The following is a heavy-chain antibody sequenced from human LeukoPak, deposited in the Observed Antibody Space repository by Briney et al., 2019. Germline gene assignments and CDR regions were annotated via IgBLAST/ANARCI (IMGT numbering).Heavy chain of an antibody. CDR2: ISGSGGST. D-gene: IGHD3-3*01. J-gene: IGHJ6*03. CDR3: AKDPHITIFGVAYYMDV. CDR1: GFTFSSYA. V-gene: IGHV3-23*01. Sequence: GGSLRLSCAASGFTFSSYAMSWVRQAPGKGLEWVSAISGSGGSTYYADSVKGRFTISRDNSKNTLYLQMNSLRAEDTAVYYCAKDPHITIFGVAYYMDVWGKGTTVTVSS.